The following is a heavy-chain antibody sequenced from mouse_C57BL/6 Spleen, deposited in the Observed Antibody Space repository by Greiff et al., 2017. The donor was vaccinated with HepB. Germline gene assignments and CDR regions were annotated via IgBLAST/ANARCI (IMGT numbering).Heavy chain of an antibody. Sequence: EVKLVESGGGLVKPGGSLKLSCAASGFTFSSYTMSWVRQTPEKRLEWVATISGGGGNTYYPDSVKGRFTISRDNAKNTLYLQMSSLRSEATALYYCARNSFFAYWGQGTLVTVSA. V-gene: IGHV5-9*01. CDR3: ARNSFFAY. CDR1: GFTFSSYT. J-gene: IGHJ3*01. CDR2: ISGGGGNT.